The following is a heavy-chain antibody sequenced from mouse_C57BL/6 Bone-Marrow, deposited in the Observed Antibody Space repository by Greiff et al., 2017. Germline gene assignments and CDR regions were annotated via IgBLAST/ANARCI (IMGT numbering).Heavy chain of an antibody. CDR3: ARYGDYYAMDY. V-gene: IGHV1-19*01. J-gene: IGHJ4*01. Sequence: VQLQQSGPVLVKPGASVKMSCKASGYTFTDYYMNWVKQSHGMSLEWIGVINPYNGGTSSNQKFKGKATLTVDKSSSTAYMELNSLTSEDSAVYYCARYGDYYAMDYWGQGTSVTVSS. CDR2: INPYNGGT. D-gene: IGHD1-1*02. CDR1: GYTFTDYY.